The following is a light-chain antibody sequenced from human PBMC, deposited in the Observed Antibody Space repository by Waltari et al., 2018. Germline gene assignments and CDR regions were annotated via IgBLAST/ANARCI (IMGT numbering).Light chain of an antibody. CDR1: SSDIASYNL. CDR3: YAYAGTRGV. J-gene: IGLJ1*01. V-gene: IGLV2-23*01. Sequence: QSALTQPASVSGSPGQSITISCTGTSSDIASYNLASLYQQHPGKAPKLIIYEANKRPSGVSSRFSGSKSGNTASLTISGPQAEDEANYYCYAYAGTRGVFGTGTKVTVL. CDR2: EAN.